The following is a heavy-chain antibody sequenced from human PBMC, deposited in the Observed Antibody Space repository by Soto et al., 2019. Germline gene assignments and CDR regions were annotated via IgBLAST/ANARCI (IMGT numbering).Heavy chain of an antibody. Sequence: GESLKISCKGSGYSFTSYWISWVRQMPGKGLEWMGRIDPSDSYTNYSPSFQGHVTISADKSISTAYLQWSSLKASDTAMYYCARARITIRKLGAFDIWGQGTMVTVSS. V-gene: IGHV5-10-1*01. CDR3: ARARITIRKLGAFDI. J-gene: IGHJ3*02. D-gene: IGHD3-10*01. CDR2: IDPSDSYT. CDR1: GYSFTSYW.